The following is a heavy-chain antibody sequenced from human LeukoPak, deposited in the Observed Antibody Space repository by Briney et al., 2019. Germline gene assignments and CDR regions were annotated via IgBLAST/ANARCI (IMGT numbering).Heavy chain of an antibody. D-gene: IGHD4-11*01. CDR3: ARGLQEGPYNWFDS. CDR2: INPNSGGT. V-gene: IGHV1-2*02. J-gene: IGHJ5*01. Sequence: ASVKVSCKASGYTFTGYYMHWVRQAPGQGLEWMGWINPNSGGTNYAQKFQGRVTMTRDTSISTAYMELSRLRSDDTAVYYCARGLQEGPYNWFDSWGQGTLVTVSS. CDR1: GYTFTGYY.